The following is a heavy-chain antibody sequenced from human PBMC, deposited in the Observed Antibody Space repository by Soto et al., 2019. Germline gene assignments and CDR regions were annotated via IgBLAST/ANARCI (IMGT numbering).Heavy chain of an antibody. CDR3: AREYCSSTSCLNWFDP. J-gene: IGHJ5*02. V-gene: IGHV3-48*01. D-gene: IGHD2-2*01. CDR2: ISSSSSTI. Sequence: PGESLKISCAASGFTFSSYSMNWVRQAPGKGLEWVSYISSSSSTICYADSVKGRFTISRDNAKNSLYLQMNSLRAEDTAVYYCAREYCSSTSCLNWFDPWGQGTLVTVSS. CDR1: GFTFSSYS.